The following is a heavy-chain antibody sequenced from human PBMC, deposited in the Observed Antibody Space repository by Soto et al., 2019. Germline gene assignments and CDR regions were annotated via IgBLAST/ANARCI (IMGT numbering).Heavy chain of an antibody. Sequence: VSLRLSCAASGFTFSSYGMTWVRQAPGKGLEWVSFSSATGAGTYYADSVKGRFTISRDNSKNTLYLQMTSLRADDTAVYYCAKDRRAGGNYGFYSDFWGQGALVTSPQ. V-gene: IGHV3-23*01. CDR1: GFTFSSYG. J-gene: IGHJ4*02. CDR3: AKDRRAGGNYGFYSDF. CDR2: SSATGAGT. D-gene: IGHD1-7*01.